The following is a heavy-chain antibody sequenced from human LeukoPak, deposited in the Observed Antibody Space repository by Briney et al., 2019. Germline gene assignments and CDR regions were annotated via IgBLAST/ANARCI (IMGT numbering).Heavy chain of an antibody. CDR3: AREYDSSGYYSN. J-gene: IGHJ4*02. CDR1: GGSISSSSYY. D-gene: IGHD3-22*01. CDR2: IYYSGST. Sequence: SETLSLTCTVSGGSISSSSYYWGWIRQPPGKGLEWIGSIYYSGSTNYNPSLKSRVTISVDTPKNQFSLKLSSVTAADTAVYYCAREYDSSGYYSNWGQGTLVTVSS. V-gene: IGHV4-39*07.